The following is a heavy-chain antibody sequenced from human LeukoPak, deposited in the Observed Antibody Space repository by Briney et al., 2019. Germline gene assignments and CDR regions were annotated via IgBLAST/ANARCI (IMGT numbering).Heavy chain of an antibody. Sequence: ASVKVSCKASGYTLTGHYIHWVRQVPGQGLEWMGWISPHSGFTMYPQRFQGRVTMTTDTSISTAFLEVRRLRSDDTAAYYCARQTGDDALDIWGQGTMITVYS. J-gene: IGHJ3*02. CDR2: ISPHSGFT. CDR1: GYTLTGHY. D-gene: IGHD7-27*01. V-gene: IGHV1-2*02. CDR3: ARQTGDDALDI.